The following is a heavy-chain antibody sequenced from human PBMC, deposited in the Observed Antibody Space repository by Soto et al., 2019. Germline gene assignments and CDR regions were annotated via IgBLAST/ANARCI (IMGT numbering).Heavy chain of an antibody. CDR2: ISRSDSTI. J-gene: IGHJ6*02. CDR3: ARDRGTVTTYVGQDYGMDV. D-gene: IGHD4-17*01. Sequence: EVQLVESGGDLVHPGGSLRLSCVASGFTFSSYNMNWVRQAPGMGLEWVSYISRSDSTIYYADSVKGRFTISRDNVKISLDLQMNSLRDEDTSVYYCARDRGTVTTYVGQDYGMDVWGQGTTVTVSS. V-gene: IGHV3-48*02. CDR1: GFTFSSYN.